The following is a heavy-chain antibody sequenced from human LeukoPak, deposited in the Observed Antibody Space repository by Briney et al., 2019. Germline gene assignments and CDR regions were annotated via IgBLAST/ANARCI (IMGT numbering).Heavy chain of an antibody. CDR2: IKQEGGEK. D-gene: IGHD2-21*02. CDR1: GFTFSNYW. Sequence: GGSLRLSCAASGFTFSNYWMSWVRQAPGKGPEWVANIKQEGGEKYYVDSVKGRFTISRDNSKNTLYLQMNSLRAEDTAVYYCAKGAYCGGDCYTHIFDYWGQGTLVTVSS. V-gene: IGHV3-7*03. CDR3: AKGAYCGGDCYTHIFDY. J-gene: IGHJ4*02.